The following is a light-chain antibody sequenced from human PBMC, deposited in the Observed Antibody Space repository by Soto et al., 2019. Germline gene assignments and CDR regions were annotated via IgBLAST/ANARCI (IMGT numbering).Light chain of an antibody. CDR2: GAS. V-gene: IGKV3-15*01. Sequence: EIVMTQSPATLYVSPGERATLSCRASQSVSSNLAWYQQKPGQTPRRLSYGASTRATGIPVRFSGSGSGTEFTLTISSLQSEDFAVYYCQQDNNWPPVTFGQGTKLEIK. J-gene: IGKJ2*01. CDR1: QSVSSN. CDR3: QQDNNWPPVT.